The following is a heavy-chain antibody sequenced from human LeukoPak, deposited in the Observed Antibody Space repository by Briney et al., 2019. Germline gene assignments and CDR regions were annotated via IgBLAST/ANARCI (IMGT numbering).Heavy chain of an antibody. V-gene: IGHV4-34*01. D-gene: IGHD6-19*01. Sequence: SETLSLTCAVYGGSFSGYYWSWIRQPPGKGLEWIGEINHSGSTNYNPSLKSRVTISVDTSKNQFSLKLSSVTAADTAVYYCARTGPSRQWLGKYYFDYWGQGTLVTVSS. J-gene: IGHJ4*02. CDR1: GGSFSGYY. CDR3: ARTGPSRQWLGKYYFDY. CDR2: INHSGST.